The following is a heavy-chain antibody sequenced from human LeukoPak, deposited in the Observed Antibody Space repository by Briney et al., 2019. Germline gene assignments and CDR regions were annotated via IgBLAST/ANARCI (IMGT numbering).Heavy chain of an antibody. CDR3: AKDRRITGTTGGWFDP. J-gene: IGHJ5*02. CDR1: GFTFSSYA. V-gene: IGHV3-23*01. CDR2: ISGSGGST. D-gene: IGHD1-7*01. Sequence: GGSLRLSCAASGFTFSSYAMSWVRQAPGKGLEWVSAISGSGGSTYYADSVKGRFTISRDNSKNTLYLQMNSLRAEDTAVYYCAKDRRITGTTGGWFDPWGHGTLFTVSS.